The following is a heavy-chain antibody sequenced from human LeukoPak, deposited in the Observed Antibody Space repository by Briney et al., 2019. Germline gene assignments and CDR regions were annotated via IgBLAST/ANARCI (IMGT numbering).Heavy chain of an antibody. J-gene: IGHJ4*02. V-gene: IGHV5-51*01. CDR2: IYPGDSDT. CDR3: ARLRDGDFDY. Sequence: GGSLEISCQGSGCSFTTYWIAWVRQLPGKGLEWMGIIYPGDSDTRYSPSFQGQVTISADRSISIAYLQWSSLKASDTAMYYCARLRDGDFDYWGQGSLVTGFS. D-gene: IGHD4-17*01. CDR1: GCSFTTYW.